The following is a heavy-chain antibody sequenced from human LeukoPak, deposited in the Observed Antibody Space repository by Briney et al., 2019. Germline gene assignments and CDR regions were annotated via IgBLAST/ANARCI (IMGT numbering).Heavy chain of an antibody. J-gene: IGHJ6*04. CDR3: ARRSMVQHLDV. CDR1: GYTFTNYA. CDR2: INTNTGNP. D-gene: IGHD3-10*01. V-gene: IGHV7-4-1*02. Sequence: ASVKVSCKASGYTFTNYAMHWVRQAPGQGLEWMGWINTNTGNPTYAQGFTGRFVFSLDSSVSTAYLQISSLKAEDTAMYYCARRSMVQHLDVWGKGTTVTVSS.